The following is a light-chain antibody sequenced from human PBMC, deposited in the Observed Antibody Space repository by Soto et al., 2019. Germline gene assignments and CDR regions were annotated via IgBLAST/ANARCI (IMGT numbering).Light chain of an antibody. V-gene: IGKV1-5*01. J-gene: IGKJ1*01. CDR2: AAS. CDR3: QQYNSYSKT. Sequence: DIQMTQSPSSLSASVGDRVIITCRASQSIRKYLNWYQQKPGNAPKLLIYAASSLESGVPSRFSGSGSGTEFTLTISSLQPDDSASYYCQQYNSYSKTFGQGTKVDIK. CDR1: QSIRKY.